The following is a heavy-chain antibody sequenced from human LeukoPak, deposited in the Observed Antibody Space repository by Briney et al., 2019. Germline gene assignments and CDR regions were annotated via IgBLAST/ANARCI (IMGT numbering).Heavy chain of an antibody. Sequence: GVSLRLSCEGSGYTFSSYAMHWVRQAPGKGLEYVAAISSDGRITYYANFVKGRFTISRDNSKNTLYLQMGSLRTEDMAVYYCARVSGWYWFDQWGQGTLVTVSS. CDR2: ISSDGRIT. D-gene: IGHD6-19*01. CDR1: GYTFSSYA. J-gene: IGHJ5*02. CDR3: ARVSGWYWFDQ. V-gene: IGHV3-64*01.